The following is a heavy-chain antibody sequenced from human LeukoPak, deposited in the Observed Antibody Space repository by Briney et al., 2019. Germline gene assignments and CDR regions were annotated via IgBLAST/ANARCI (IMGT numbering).Heavy chain of an antibody. CDR3: AKDYGDYGSGSSFDY. CDR2: IRYDGSNK. Sequence: PGGSPRLSCAASGFTFSSYGMHWVRQAPGKGLEWVAFIRYDGSNKYYADSVKGRFTISRDNSKNTLYLQVNSLRAEDTAVYYCAKDYGDYGSGSSFDYWGQGTLVTVSS. D-gene: IGHD3-10*01. CDR1: GFTFSSYG. V-gene: IGHV3-30*02. J-gene: IGHJ4*02.